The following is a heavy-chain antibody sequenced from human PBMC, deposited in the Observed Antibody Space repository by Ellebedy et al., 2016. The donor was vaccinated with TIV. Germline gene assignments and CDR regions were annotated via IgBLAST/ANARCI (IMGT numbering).Heavy chain of an antibody. Sequence: GESLKISCVGSGFSFSTYATAWVRQTPGKGLEWVSGIYRGCGTTYYADSVKGRFTISRDNSKNTMYLQMNSLRAEDTAIYYCAKDQVGGDGRWVFDLWGQGTMVTVSS. CDR2: IYRGCGTT. CDR3: AKDQVGGDGRWVFDL. J-gene: IGHJ3*01. CDR1: GFSFSTYA. D-gene: IGHD3-16*01. V-gene: IGHV3-23*01.